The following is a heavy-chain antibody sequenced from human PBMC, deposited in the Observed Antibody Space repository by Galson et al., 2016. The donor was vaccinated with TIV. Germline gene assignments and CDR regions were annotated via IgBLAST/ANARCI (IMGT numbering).Heavy chain of an antibody. Sequence: SVKVSCKASGDTFRTYTVSWVRQAPGQGLEWMGGIIPLHGLSNHAQKFEGRVAITADEPTSTVYMVLSSLRSDDTAVYFCARDIPCGGSCYFFDDWGQGTLVTVSS. CDR3: ARDIPCGGSCYFFDD. V-gene: IGHV1-69*10. CDR1: GDTFRTYT. J-gene: IGHJ4*02. D-gene: IGHD2-15*01. CDR2: IIPLHGLS.